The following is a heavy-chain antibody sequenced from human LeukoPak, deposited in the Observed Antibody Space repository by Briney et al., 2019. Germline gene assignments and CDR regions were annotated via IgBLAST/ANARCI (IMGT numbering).Heavy chain of an antibody. CDR1: GFTFSDYY. V-gene: IGHV3-11*01. D-gene: IGHD1-7*01. CDR2: ISSSGSTI. CDR3: ARDSGTSAFDY. J-gene: IGHJ4*02. Sequence: GASLRLSCAASGFTFSDYYMSWIRQAAGEGLEWVSYISSSGSTIYYADSVKGRFTISRDNAKNSLYLQMNSLRAEDTAVYYCARDSGTSAFDYWGQGTLVTVSS.